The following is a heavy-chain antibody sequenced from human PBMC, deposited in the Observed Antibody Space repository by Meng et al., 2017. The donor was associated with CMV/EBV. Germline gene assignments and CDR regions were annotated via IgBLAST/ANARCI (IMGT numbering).Heavy chain of an antibody. J-gene: IGHJ5*02. CDR2: IIPIFGTA. D-gene: IGHD6-19*01. CDR3: ARGVPSSSGSSSGNWFDP. Sequence: SVKVSCKASGGTFRSYAISWVRQAPGQGLEWMGGIIPIFGTANYAQKFQGRVTITTDEPTSTAYMELSSLRSEDTAVYYCARGVPSSSGSSSGNWFDPWGQGTLVTVSS. CDR1: GGTFRSYA. V-gene: IGHV1-69*05.